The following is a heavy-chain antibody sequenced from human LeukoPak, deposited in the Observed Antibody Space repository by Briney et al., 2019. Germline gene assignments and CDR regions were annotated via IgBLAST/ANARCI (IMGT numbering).Heavy chain of an antibody. CDR3: TTDREYYDSSGDRY. D-gene: IGHD3-22*01. CDR1: GFTVSSNY. J-gene: IGHJ4*02. Sequence: PGGSLRLSCAASGFTVSSNYMSWVRQAPGKGLEWVSVIYSGGSTYYADSVKGRFTISRDNSKNTLYLQMNSLKTEDTAVYYCTTDREYYDSSGDRYWGQGTLVTVSS. V-gene: IGHV3-53*01. CDR2: IYSGGST.